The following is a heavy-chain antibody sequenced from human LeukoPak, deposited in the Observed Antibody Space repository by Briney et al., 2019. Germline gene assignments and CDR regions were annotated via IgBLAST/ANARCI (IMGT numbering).Heavy chain of an antibody. CDR1: GFSFSSYS. CDR2: ISSSSSYI. V-gene: IGHV3-21*04. CDR3: AKGEESSSWYPLASYYYYMDV. D-gene: IGHD6-13*01. Sequence: GGSLRLSCAASGFSFSSYSMNWVRQAPGKGLEWVSSISSSSSYIYYADAVKGRFTISRDNAKNSLYLQMNSLRAEDTAVYYCAKGEESSSWYPLASYYYYMDVWGKGTTVTVSS. J-gene: IGHJ6*03.